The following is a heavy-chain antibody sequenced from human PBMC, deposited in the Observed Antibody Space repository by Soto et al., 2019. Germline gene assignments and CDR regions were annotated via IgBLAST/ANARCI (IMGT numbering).Heavy chain of an antibody. V-gene: IGHV4-28*01. CDR2: IYYSGST. CDR1: GYSISSSNW. Sequence: ETLSLTCAVSGYSISSSNWWGWIRQPPGKGLEWIGYIYYSGSTYYNPSLKSRVTMSVDTSKNQFSLKLSSVTAVDTAVYYCARIVYSSSGWFDPWGQGTLVTVSS. J-gene: IGHJ5*02. D-gene: IGHD6-6*01. CDR3: ARIVYSSSGWFDP.